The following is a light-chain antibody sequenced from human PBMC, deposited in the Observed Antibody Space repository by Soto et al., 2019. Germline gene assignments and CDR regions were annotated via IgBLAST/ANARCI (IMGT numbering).Light chain of an antibody. V-gene: IGKV1-39*01. CDR2: TAS. CDR1: HSIGTY. Sequence: DIQMTQSPSSLSASVVDRFTSAFLASHSIGTYLNWYQQKPGKAPKLLIYTASSLQVGVPSRFSGSGSGTDFTLTIRGLEPEDAAVYYCQQYGSSPITFGQGTRLENK. CDR3: QQYGSSPIT. J-gene: IGKJ5*01.